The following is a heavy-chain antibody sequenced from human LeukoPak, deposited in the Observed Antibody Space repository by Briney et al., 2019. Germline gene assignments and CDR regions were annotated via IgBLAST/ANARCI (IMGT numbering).Heavy chain of an antibody. CDR2: IYYSGST. V-gene: IGHV4-59*01. CDR3: ARDLRGIAVAGTGVDYYYYGMDV. Sequence: ASETLSLTCTVSGGSISSYYWSWIRQPPGKGLEWIGYIYYSGSTNYNPSLKSRVTISVDTSKNQFSLKLSSVTAADTAVYYCARDLRGIAVAGTGVDYYYYGMDVWGQGTTVTVSS. CDR1: GGSISSYY. J-gene: IGHJ6*02. D-gene: IGHD6-19*01.